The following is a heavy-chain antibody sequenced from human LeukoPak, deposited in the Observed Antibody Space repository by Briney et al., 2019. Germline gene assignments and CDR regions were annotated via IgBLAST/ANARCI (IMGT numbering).Heavy chain of an antibody. D-gene: IGHD2-21*02. CDR3: AKDVVVTANSPYYFDY. V-gene: IGHV3-30*02. Sequence: PGGSLRLSCAASGFTFSSYGMHWVRQAPGKGLEWVAFIRYDGSNKYYADSVKGRFTISRDNSKNTLYLQMNSLRAEDTAVYYCAKDVVVTANSPYYFDYWDQGTLVTVSS. CDR1: GFTFSSYG. CDR2: IRYDGSNK. J-gene: IGHJ4*02.